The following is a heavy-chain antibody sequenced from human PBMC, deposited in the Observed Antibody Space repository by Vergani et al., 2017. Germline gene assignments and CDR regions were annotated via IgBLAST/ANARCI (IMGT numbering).Heavy chain of an antibody. CDR2: ISGSGGST. V-gene: IGHV3-23*01. CDR1: GFTFSSYA. D-gene: IGHD3-16*01. Sequence: EVQLLESGGGLVQPGGSLRLSCAASGFTFSSYAMSWVRQAPGKGLEWVSAISGSGGSTYYADSVKGRFTISRDNSKNTLYLQMNSLRAEDTAVYYCARGLGIGNLALDYWGQGTLVTVSS. J-gene: IGHJ4*02. CDR3: ARGLGIGNLALDY.